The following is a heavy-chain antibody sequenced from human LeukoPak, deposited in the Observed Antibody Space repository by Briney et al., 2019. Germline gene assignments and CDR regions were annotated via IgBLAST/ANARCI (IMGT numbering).Heavy chain of an antibody. CDR3: ARAGTESMATRYYYYMDV. J-gene: IGHJ6*03. CDR2: IGTAGDT. D-gene: IGHD5-12*01. V-gene: IGHV3-13*01. Sequence: GGSLRLSCAASGFTFSSYDMHWVRQATGKGLEWVSAIGTAGDTYYPGSMKGRFTISRENAKNSLYLQMNSLRAGDTAVYYCARAGTESMATRYYYYMDVWGKGTTVTVSS. CDR1: GFTFSSYD.